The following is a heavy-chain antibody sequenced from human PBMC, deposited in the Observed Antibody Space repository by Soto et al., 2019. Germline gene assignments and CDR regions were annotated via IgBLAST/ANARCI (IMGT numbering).Heavy chain of an antibody. CDR1: GFTFSSYA. CDR3: ANDLYDILTRSGFDY. D-gene: IGHD3-9*01. J-gene: IGHJ4*02. CDR2: ISGSGGST. V-gene: IGHV3-23*01. Sequence: GGSLRLSCAASGFTFSSYAMSWVRQAPGKGLEWVSAISGSGGSTYYADSVKGRFTISRDNSKNTLYLQMNSLRAEDTAVYYCANDLYDILTRSGFDYWGQGTLVTVSS.